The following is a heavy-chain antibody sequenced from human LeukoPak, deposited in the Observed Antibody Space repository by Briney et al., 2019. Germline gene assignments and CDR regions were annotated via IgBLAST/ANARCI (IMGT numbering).Heavy chain of an antibody. CDR2: LSHSGAT. CDR1: GSSITSVSY. Sequence: KPSETLSLTCSVSGSSITSVSYWAWIRQAPEKGLEWIGSLSHSGATYYNPSLTSRLSTSVDTSNIRFSLTLRSVTAADTAVYYCARVGSSNSHYDYWGPGTLVTVSS. J-gene: IGHJ4*02. D-gene: IGHD3-10*01. V-gene: IGHV4-38-2*02. CDR3: ARVGSSNSHYDY.